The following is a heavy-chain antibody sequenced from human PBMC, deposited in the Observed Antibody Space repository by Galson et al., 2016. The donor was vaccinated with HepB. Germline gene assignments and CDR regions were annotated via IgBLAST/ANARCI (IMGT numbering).Heavy chain of an antibody. V-gene: IGHV1-3*01. CDR2: INAGNGYT. CDR1: GYTFTTYV. D-gene: IGHD3/OR15-3a*01. CDR3: ARDDATDGPIILDY. J-gene: IGHJ4*02. Sequence: SVKVSCKASGYTFTTYVTHWVRQAPGQRPEWMGWINAGNGYTKYSQTFQGRVTITRDTSASTAYMELSSLIFEDTAVYFCARDDATDGPIILDYWGQGTLVTVSS.